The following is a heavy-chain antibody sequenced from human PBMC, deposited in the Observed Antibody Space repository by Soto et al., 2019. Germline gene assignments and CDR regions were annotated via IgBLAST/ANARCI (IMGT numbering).Heavy chain of an antibody. D-gene: IGHD2-15*01. CDR3: VRGLRYSGMDV. CDR1: GGSFSAYY. CDR2: IDHSGST. J-gene: IGHJ6*02. V-gene: IGHV4-34*01. Sequence: PSETLSLTCAVNGGSFSAYYWTWIRQPPGRGLEWIGEIDHSGSTNYNPSLESRASMSIDTAKNRFSLNVSAVTAADTAVYYCVRGLRYSGMDVWGQGTTVTVSS.